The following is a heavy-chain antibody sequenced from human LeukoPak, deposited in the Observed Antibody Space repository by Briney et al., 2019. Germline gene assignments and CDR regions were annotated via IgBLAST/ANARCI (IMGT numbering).Heavy chain of an antibody. CDR3: SRGGAPAGYAYDI. J-gene: IGHJ3*02. CDR1: GFTLSNFD. V-gene: IGHV3-13*01. Sequence: GGSLRLSCATSGFTLSNFDLHWVRQATGEGLEWVSAIGTAGDTYYPDSVKGRFTISRDNAKNSFYLQMNNLRAGDTAVYYCSRGGAPAGYAYDIWGHGTVVTVSS. CDR2: IGTAGDT. D-gene: IGHD6-13*01.